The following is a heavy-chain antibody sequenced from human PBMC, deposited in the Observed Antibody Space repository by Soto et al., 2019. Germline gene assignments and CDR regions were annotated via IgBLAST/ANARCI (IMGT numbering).Heavy chain of an antibody. V-gene: IGHV3-23*01. D-gene: IGHD2-15*01. CDR2: ITSSGDNT. J-gene: IGHJ4*02. CDR3: AKHVCSGGGCDYFDY. Sequence: GGSLSRSCAACGFTFSTYGMTWVRQAPGTGLEWLSAITSSGDNTYYADSVKGRFTISRDNSKNTLYPQMNSLRAEDTALYYCAKHVCSGGGCDYFDYSGLGTLVTVSS. CDR1: GFTFSTYG.